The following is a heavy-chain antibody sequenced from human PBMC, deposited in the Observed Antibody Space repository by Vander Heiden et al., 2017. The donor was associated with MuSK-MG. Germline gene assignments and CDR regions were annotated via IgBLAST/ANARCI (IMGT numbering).Heavy chain of an antibody. Sequence: EVQLVESGGGLVQPGGSLRLSCAASGFTFRNYWMNWVRQGPGKGLEWVANIKQDGSEKYYVDSVKGRVTISRDNARNSVYLQMNSLSVEDTAVYYCARDGSGSVDYYTGMDVWGQGTTVIVSS. D-gene: IGHD1-26*01. J-gene: IGHJ6*02. CDR1: GFTFRNYW. CDR2: IKQDGSEK. CDR3: ARDGSGSVDYYTGMDV. V-gene: IGHV3-7*01.